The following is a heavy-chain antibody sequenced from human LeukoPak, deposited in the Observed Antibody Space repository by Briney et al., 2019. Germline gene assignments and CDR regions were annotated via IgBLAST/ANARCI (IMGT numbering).Heavy chain of an antibody. D-gene: IGHD5-18*01. V-gene: IGHV3-33*01. J-gene: IGHJ3*02. CDR1: GFTFSSFG. Sequence: PGRSLRLSCAASGFTFSSFGMHWVRQAPGKGLEWVAVIWFDGSKQHYADAVKGRFTISRDNSKKMLYLQMNSLRAEDTAVYYCATPVDTSMGLLPVIWGQGTMVTVSS. CDR3: ATPVDTSMGLLPVI. CDR2: IWFDGSKQ.